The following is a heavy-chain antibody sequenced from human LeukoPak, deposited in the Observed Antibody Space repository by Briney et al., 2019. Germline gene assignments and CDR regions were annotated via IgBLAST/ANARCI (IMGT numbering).Heavy chain of an antibody. CDR2: INHSGST. J-gene: IGHJ6*03. CDR3: ARGEIAVAGTFGYYMDV. V-gene: IGHV4-34*01. CDR1: GGSFSGYY. D-gene: IGHD6-19*01. Sequence: PSETLSLTCAVYGGSFSGYYWSWIRQPPGKGLDGIGEINHSGSTNYNPSLKSRVTISVDTSKNQFSLKLSSVTAADTAVYYCARGEIAVAGTFGYYMDVWGKGTTVTISS.